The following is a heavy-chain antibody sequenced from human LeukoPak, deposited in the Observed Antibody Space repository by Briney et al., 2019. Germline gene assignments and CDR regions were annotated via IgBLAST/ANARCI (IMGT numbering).Heavy chain of an antibody. Sequence: GGSLRLSCAASGFTFSTYAMHWVRQAPGKGLEYVSAISSNGDSTYNANSVNGRFTISRDNSKNTLYLQMGSLGAEDLAVYYCARSSGWYSPMDYWGQGPLVTVSS. CDR2: ISSNGDST. CDR1: GFTFSTYA. V-gene: IGHV3-64*01. D-gene: IGHD6-19*01. J-gene: IGHJ4*02. CDR3: ARSSGWYSPMDY.